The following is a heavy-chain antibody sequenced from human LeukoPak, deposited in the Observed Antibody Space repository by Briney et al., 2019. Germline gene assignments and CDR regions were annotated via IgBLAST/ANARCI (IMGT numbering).Heavy chain of an antibody. D-gene: IGHD4-11*01. CDR1: GFSLSTSGMR. CDR2: IDWDDDK. Sequence: SGPALVKPTQTLTLTCTFSGFSLSTSGMRVSWIRQPPGKALEWLARIDWDDDKFYSTSLKTRLTISKDTSKNQVVLTMTNMDPADTATYYCARIRPVKGGGYYFDYWGQGTLVTVSS. J-gene: IGHJ4*02. CDR3: ARIRPVKGGGYYFDY. V-gene: IGHV2-70*04.